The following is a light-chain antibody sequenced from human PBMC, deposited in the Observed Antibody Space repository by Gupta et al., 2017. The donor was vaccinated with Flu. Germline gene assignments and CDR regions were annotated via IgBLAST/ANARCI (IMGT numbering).Light chain of an antibody. V-gene: IGLV2-23*02. CDR1: GSDIGRYNL. CDR3: CSYAGSRDRQL. Sequence: SALSQPASVSGSPGPPVTISCTGTGSDIGRYNLVSWYQQYPGKAPKLLIHEVNKRPSGVANRFSGSKSGDTASLTIAALQAEEEAHYYCCSYAGSRDRQLFGGGTKLTVL. J-gene: IGLJ2*01. CDR2: EVN.